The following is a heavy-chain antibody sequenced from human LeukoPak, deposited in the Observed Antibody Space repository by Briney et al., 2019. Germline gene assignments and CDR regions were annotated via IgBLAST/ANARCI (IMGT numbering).Heavy chain of an antibody. CDR2: SRNKANSYTT. V-gene: IGHV3-72*01. Sequence: GWSLRLSCAASGFTFSDHYMDWVRQAPGKGLEWVGRSRNKANSYTTEYAASVKGRFTISRDDSKDSLYLQMNSLKAEDTAVYYCARARSYYCDSWGQGTLVTVSS. CDR3: ARARSYYCDS. J-gene: IGHJ4*02. CDR1: GFTFSDHY.